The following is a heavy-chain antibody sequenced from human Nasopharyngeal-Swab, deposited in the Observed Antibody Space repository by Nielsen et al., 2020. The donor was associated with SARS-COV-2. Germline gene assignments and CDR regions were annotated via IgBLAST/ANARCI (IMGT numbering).Heavy chain of an antibody. CDR2: IYSGGST. Sequence: GGSLRLSCAASGFTVSSNYMSWVRQAPGKGLEWVSVIYSGGSTYYADSVKGRFTISRDNSKNTLYLQMNRLRAEDTAVYYCARGLGYCSSTSCIYYYGMDVWGQGTTVTVSS. J-gene: IGHJ6*02. CDR1: GFTVSSNY. V-gene: IGHV3-53*01. CDR3: ARGLGYCSSTSCIYYYGMDV. D-gene: IGHD2-2*01.